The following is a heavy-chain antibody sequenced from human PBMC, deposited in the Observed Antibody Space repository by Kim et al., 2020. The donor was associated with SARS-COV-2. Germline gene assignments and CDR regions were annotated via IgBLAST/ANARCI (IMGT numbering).Heavy chain of an antibody. D-gene: IGHD2-2*01. Sequence: GGSLRLSCAASGFTFSSYAMSWVRQAPGKGLEWVSAISGSGGSTYYADSVKGRFTISRDNSKNTLYLQMNSLRAEDTAVYYCANRYIVVVPAATNLDSPLDYWGQGTLVTVSS. CDR3: ANRYIVVVPAATNLDSPLDY. J-gene: IGHJ4*02. V-gene: IGHV3-23*01. CDR1: GFTFSSYA. CDR2: ISGSGGST.